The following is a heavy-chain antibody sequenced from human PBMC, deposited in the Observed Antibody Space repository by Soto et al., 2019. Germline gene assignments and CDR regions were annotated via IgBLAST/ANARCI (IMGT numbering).Heavy chain of an antibody. D-gene: IGHD2-15*01. CDR3: TLPPRSCYSCDSDY. J-gene: IGHJ4*02. CDR2: ISGSGGST. V-gene: IGHV3-23*01. CDR1: GFTFSSYA. Sequence: GGSLRLSCAASGFTFSSYAMSWVRQAPGKGLEWVSAISGSGGSTYYADSVKGRFTISRDNSKNTLYLQMNSLRAEDTAVYYWTLPPRSCYSCDSDYWGQGTLVTGSS.